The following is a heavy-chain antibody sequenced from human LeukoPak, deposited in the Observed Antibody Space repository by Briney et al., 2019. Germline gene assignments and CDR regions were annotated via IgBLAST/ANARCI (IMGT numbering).Heavy chain of an antibody. CDR2: IYYSVST. CDR1: VGSISSGGYY. J-gene: IGHJ4*02. V-gene: IGHV4-61*08. CDR3: ARGIGLLFDY. Sequence: SETLSLTCTLSVGSISSGGYYWSWIRQHPGKGLEWIGYIYYSVSTNYNPSLKSRVTISVDTAKNQFSLKLSSVTAADTVVDYCARGIGLLFDYWGQGTLVTVSS. D-gene: IGHD2-15*01.